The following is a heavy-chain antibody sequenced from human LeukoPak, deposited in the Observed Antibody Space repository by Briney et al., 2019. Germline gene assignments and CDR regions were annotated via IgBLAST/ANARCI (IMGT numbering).Heavy chain of an antibody. Sequence: GGSLRLSCAASRFTFSSYSMNWVRQAPGKGLEWVSSISTRSSYIYYADSVKGRFTISRDDAKNSLYLQMNSLRAEDTAVYYCARDSTLDGAYYDYVWGSYRPDNDYWGQGTLVTVSS. D-gene: IGHD3-16*02. CDR3: ARDSTLDGAYYDYVWGSYRPDNDY. V-gene: IGHV3-21*01. CDR1: RFTFSSYS. CDR2: ISTRSSYI. J-gene: IGHJ4*02.